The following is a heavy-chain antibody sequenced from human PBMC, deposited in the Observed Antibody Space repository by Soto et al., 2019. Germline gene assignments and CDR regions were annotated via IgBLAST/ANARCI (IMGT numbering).Heavy chain of an antibody. Sequence: SVKVSCKASGGTFSSYAISWVRQAPGQGLEWMGGIIPTFGTANYAQKFQGRVTITADESTSTAYMELSSLRSEDTAVYYCARAWFGELSGYYYYGMDVWGQGTTVTVSS. V-gene: IGHV1-69*13. CDR3: ARAWFGELSGYYYYGMDV. CDR1: GGTFSSYA. D-gene: IGHD3-10*01. J-gene: IGHJ6*02. CDR2: IIPTFGTA.